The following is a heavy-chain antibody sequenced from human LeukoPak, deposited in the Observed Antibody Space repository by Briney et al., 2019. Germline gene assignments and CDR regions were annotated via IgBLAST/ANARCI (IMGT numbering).Heavy chain of an antibody. CDR1: GFTFSSYA. CDR3: AKRGAYDNRYFDY. D-gene: IGHD3-22*01. CDR2: ITTSGDNT. J-gene: IGHJ4*02. Sequence: GGPLRLSCAASGFTFSSYAMSWVRQAPGKGLEWVSSITTSGDNTYYADSVKGRFTISRDNSKNTLCLQMNSLRAEDTAVYYCAKRGAYDNRYFDYWGQGTLVTVSS. V-gene: IGHV3-23*01.